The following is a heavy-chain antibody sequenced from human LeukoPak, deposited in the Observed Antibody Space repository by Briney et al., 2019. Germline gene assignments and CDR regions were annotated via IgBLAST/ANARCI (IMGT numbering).Heavy chain of an antibody. CDR2: ISGSGDST. D-gene: IGHD3-3*01. V-gene: IGHV3-23*01. CDR3: AKRTHVLQFSVYYYSMDV. Sequence: RGSLRLSCAASGFTFSSSAMSWVRQAPGKGLEWVSAISGSGDSTYHADSVKGRFTISRDNSKNTLYLQMNSLRAEDTAVYYCAKRTHVLQFSVYYYSMDVWGQGTTVTVSS. J-gene: IGHJ6*02. CDR1: GFTFSSSA.